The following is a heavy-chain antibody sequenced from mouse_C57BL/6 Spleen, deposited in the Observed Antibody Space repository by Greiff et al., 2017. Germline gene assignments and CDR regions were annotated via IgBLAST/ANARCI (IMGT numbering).Heavy chain of an antibody. Sequence: VQLQQSGPELVKPGASVKIPCKASGYTFTDYNMDWVKQSHGKSLEWIGDINPNNGGTIYNQKFKGKATLTVDKSSSTAYMELRSLTSEDTAVYDCARGRQLRLQNYAMDYWGQGTSVTVSS. D-gene: IGHD3-2*02. CDR3: ARGRQLRLQNYAMDY. CDR2: INPNNGGT. V-gene: IGHV1-18*01. J-gene: IGHJ4*01. CDR1: GYTFTDYN.